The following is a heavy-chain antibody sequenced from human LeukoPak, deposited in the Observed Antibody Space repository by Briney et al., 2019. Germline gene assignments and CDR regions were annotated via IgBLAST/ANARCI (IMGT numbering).Heavy chain of an antibody. J-gene: IGHJ4*02. CDR1: GYTFTSYY. D-gene: IGHD3-10*01. V-gene: IGHV1-46*01. Sequence: ASVKVSCKASGYTFTSYYMHWVRQAPGQGLEWMGIINPSGGSTSYAQKFQGRVTMTRDMSTSTVYIELSSLRSEDTAVYYCQARLGEAFDYWGQGTLVTVSS. CDR2: INPSGGST. CDR3: QARLGEAFDY.